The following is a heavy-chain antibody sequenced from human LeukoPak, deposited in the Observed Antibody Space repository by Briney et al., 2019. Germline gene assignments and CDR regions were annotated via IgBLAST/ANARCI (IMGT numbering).Heavy chain of an antibody. D-gene: IGHD1-26*01. CDR1: GFTFSGYW. J-gene: IGHJ4*02. CDR3: ARDSIYRGSFSTFDY. Sequence: GGSLRLSRAASGFTFSGYWMSWVRQAPGKGLEWVGNIQEDGSGKHYVDSVKGRFTISRDNARNSLYLQMNSLKVEDTAVYYCARDSIYRGSFSTFDYWGQGILVTVSS. V-gene: IGHV3-7*01. CDR2: IQEDGSGK.